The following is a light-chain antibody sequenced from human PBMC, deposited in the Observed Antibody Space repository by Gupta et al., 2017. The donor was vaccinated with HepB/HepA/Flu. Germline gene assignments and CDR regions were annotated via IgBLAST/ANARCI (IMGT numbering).Light chain of an antibody. CDR2: EVT. J-gene: IGLJ2*01. CDR3: SSYADSNNWV. CDR1: TSDVGGYDY. V-gene: IGLV2-8*01. Sequence: QSALPHPPSASGSPGQSVTISCTGTTSDVGGYDYVSWYQQHPGKAPELIIYEVTKRPSGVPDRFSGSKSGNTASLTVSGLQAEDEADYYCSSYADSNNWVFGGGTKLTVL.